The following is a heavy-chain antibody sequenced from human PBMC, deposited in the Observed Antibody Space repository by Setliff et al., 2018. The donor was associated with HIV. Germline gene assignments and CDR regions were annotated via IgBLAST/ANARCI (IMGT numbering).Heavy chain of an antibody. D-gene: IGHD3-22*01. CDR2: INPNNGGT. J-gene: IGHJ4*02. Sequence: ASVKVSCKASGYTFTGYYMHWVRQAPGQGLEWMGWINPNNGGTNYAQKFQGRVTMTRDTSISTAYMELSRLRSDDTAGYYCARGMDYYDTSGYYQYYFDYWGQGTLVTVSS. V-gene: IGHV1-2*02. CDR3: ARGMDYYDTSGYYQYYFDY. CDR1: GYTFTGYY.